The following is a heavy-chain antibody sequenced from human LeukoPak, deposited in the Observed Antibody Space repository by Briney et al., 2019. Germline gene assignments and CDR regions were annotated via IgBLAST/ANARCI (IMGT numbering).Heavy chain of an antibody. CDR1: GGSISSSSYY. Sequence: SETLSPTCTVSGGSISSSSYYWGWIRQPPGKGLEWIGSIYYSGSTYYNPSLKSRVTISVDTSKNQFSLKLSSVTAADTAVYYCARVTHSPYYYDSRTYAFDIWGQGTMVTVSS. CDR3: ARVTHSPYYYDSRTYAFDI. J-gene: IGHJ3*02. CDR2: IYYSGST. D-gene: IGHD3-22*01. V-gene: IGHV4-39*07.